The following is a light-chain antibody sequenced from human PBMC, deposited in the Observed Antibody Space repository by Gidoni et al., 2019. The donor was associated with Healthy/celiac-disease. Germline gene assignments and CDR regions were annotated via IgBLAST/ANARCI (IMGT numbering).Light chain of an antibody. V-gene: IGLV2-8*03. Sequence: AQSVTISCTGTSSDVGGYNYVSWYQQHPGKAPKLMIYEVSKRPSGVPDRFFGSKSGNTASLTVSGLQAEDEADYYCSSYAGSNTPYVFGTGTKVTVL. CDR3: SSYAGSNTPYV. J-gene: IGLJ1*01. CDR1: SSDVGGYNY. CDR2: EVS.